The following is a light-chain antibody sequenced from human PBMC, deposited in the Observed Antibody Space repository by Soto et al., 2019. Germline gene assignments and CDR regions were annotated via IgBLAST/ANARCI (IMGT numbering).Light chain of an antibody. Sequence: IVLTQSPATLSLSPGERATLSCRASQSVSSYLAWYQQKPGQAPRLLIYDASNRATGIPARFSGSGSGTDGTLTISSLETEDVAVYDCQQYNNWTQTFGQGTKVDIK. CDR1: QSVSSY. V-gene: IGKV3-11*01. J-gene: IGKJ1*01. CDR2: DAS. CDR3: QQYNNWTQT.